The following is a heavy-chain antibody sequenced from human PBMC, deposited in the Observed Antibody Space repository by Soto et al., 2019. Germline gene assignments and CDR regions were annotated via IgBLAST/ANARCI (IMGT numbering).Heavy chain of an antibody. J-gene: IGHJ4*02. D-gene: IGHD1-26*01. CDR3: ARREIQGPIDY. CDR1: GFTFSNHA. V-gene: IGHV3-23*01. Sequence: GGSLRVSWAASGFTFSNHAMSWVLQAPGKGLEWVSAISGSGGSTYYADSVKGRFTISRDNSKNTLYLQMNSLRAEDTAVYYCARREIQGPIDYWGQGTLVTVSS. CDR2: ISGSGGST.